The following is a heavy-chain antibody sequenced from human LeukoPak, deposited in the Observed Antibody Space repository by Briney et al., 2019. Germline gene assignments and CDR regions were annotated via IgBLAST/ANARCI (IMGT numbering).Heavy chain of an antibody. Sequence: PGGSLRLSCAASGFTFSSYGVHRVRQAPGKGLEWVAVIWYDGSNKYYADSVKGRFTISRDNSKNTLYLQMNSLRAEDTAVYYCARDLFEQDYYYGMDVWGQGTTVTVSS. J-gene: IGHJ6*02. CDR1: GFTFSSYG. V-gene: IGHV3-33*01. CDR2: IWYDGSNK. CDR3: ARDLFEQDYYYGMDV.